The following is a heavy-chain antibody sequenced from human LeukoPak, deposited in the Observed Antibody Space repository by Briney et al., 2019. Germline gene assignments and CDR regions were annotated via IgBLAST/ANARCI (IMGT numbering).Heavy chain of an antibody. CDR1: GFTFSSYW. D-gene: IGHD3-16*01. J-gene: IGHJ4*02. V-gene: IGHV3-7*01. CDR2: IKHNGDEL. Sequence: PGGSLRLSCAASGFTFSSYWMTWVRQAPGKGLERVANIKHNGDELNYVDSVEDRFTISRDNAKNSLYLHMTDLRAEDTAVYYCARELRTFDSWGQGTLVTVSS. CDR3: ARELRTFDS.